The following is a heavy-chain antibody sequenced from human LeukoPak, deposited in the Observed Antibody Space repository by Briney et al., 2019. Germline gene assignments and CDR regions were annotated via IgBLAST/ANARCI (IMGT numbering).Heavy chain of an antibody. CDR3: ARVSNRPAAAGTLDY. CDR2: IYYSGST. Sequence: SETLSLTCTVSGGSISSGGYYWSWIRQHPGKGLEWIGYIYYSGSTYYNPSLKSRVTISVDTSKNQFSLKLSSVTAADTAVYYCARVSNRPAAAGTLDYWGQGTLVTVSS. V-gene: IGHV4-31*03. J-gene: IGHJ4*02. D-gene: IGHD6-13*01. CDR1: GGSISSGGYY.